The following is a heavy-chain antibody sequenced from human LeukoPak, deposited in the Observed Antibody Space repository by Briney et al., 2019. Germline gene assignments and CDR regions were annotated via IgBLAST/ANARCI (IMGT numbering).Heavy chain of an antibody. V-gene: IGHV3-30*18. Sequence: GGSLRLSCAAPGFTFSTYGTHWGRQGPGKGLEWGAVISDEGSNKYYADSAKGRVTIFRDNSKNTRYLQMNTLRAQSTAVYYCAKYGSYQYFDYWGQGTLVHVSS. J-gene: IGHJ4*02. D-gene: IGHD1-26*01. CDR1: GFTFSTYG. CDR3: AKYGSYQYFDY. CDR2: ISDEGSNK.